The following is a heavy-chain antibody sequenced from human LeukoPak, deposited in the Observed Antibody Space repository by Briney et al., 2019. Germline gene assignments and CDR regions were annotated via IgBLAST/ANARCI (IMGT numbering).Heavy chain of an antibody. CDR1: GFTFSSYG. J-gene: IGHJ6*03. V-gene: IGHV3-30*03. D-gene: IGHD2-2*01. CDR2: ISYDGSNK. CDR3: ARDCSSTSCYPYYYYMDV. Sequence: GGSLRLSCAASGFTFSSYGMHWVRQAPGKGLEWVAVISYDGSNKYYADSVKGRFTISRDNSKNTLYLQMNSLRAEDTAVYYCARDCSSTSCYPYYYYMDVWGKGTTVTVSS.